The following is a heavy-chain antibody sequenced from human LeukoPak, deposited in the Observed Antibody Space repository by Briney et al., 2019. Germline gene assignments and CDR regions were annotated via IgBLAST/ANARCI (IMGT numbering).Heavy chain of an antibody. Sequence: GGSLRLSCAASGFTFSNYGMHRVRQAPGKGLEWVAVIWYDGSNKFYADSVKGRFTISRDNSKNTLYLQMNSLRAEDTAVYYCAKNSPHDSSGPGYWGQGTLVTVSS. D-gene: IGHD3-22*01. CDR2: IWYDGSNK. CDR1: GFTFSNYG. CDR3: AKNSPHDSSGPGY. V-gene: IGHV3-33*06. J-gene: IGHJ4*02.